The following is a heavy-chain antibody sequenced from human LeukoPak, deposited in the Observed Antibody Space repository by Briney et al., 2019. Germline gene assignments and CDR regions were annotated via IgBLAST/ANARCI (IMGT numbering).Heavy chain of an antibody. CDR3: ARENISLLWFGELLGYYFDY. D-gene: IGHD3-10*01. J-gene: IGHJ4*02. CDR2: IYTSGST. Sequence: PSETLSLTGTVSGGSISSYYWSWIQQPAGKGLEWIGRIYTSGSTNYNPSLKSRVTMSVVTSKNQFSLKLSSVTAADTAVYYCARENISLLWFGELLGYYFDYWGQGTLVTVSS. CDR1: GGSISSYY. V-gene: IGHV4-4*07.